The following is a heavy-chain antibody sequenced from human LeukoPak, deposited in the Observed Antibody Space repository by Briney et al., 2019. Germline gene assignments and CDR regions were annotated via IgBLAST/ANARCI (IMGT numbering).Heavy chain of an antibody. CDR2: INSDGSST. Sequence: PGGSLRLSCAASGFTFSSYWMHWVRQAPGKGLVWVSRINSDGSSTSYADSVKGRFTISRDNAKNTLYLQMNSLRAEDTAVYYCARDLAPPKEYYDSSGYYGLGYWGQGTLVTVSS. D-gene: IGHD3-22*01. V-gene: IGHV3-74*01. J-gene: IGHJ4*02. CDR3: ARDLAPPKEYYDSSGYYGLGY. CDR1: GFTFSSYW.